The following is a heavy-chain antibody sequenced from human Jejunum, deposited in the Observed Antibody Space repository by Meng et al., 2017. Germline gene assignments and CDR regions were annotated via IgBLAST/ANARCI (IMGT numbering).Heavy chain of an antibody. CDR2: IVPVLGLA. V-gene: IGHV1-69*08. J-gene: IGHJ4*02. CDR1: GGTFSTYT. D-gene: IGHD5-18*01. Sequence: QVQLVQSGAEVKKPGSSVKLSCKASGGTFSTYTINWVRQAPGQGLEWMGKIVPVLGLADYAQKFQGRVTITADRSTSTAYMELSSLRSEDTAMYYCARDGDTYVGGYYFDYWGQGTLVTVSS. CDR3: ARDGDTYVGGYYFDY.